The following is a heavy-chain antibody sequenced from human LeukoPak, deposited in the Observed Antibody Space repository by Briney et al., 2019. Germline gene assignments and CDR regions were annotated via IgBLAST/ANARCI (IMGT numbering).Heavy chain of an antibody. CDR3: ARGITGTTMVFQH. V-gene: IGHV1-2*02. J-gene: IGHJ1*01. CDR1: GYTFTSYG. Sequence: GASVKVSCKASGYTFTSYGISWVRQAPGQGLEWMGWINPNSGGTNYAQKFQGRVTMTRDTSISTAYMELSRLRSDDTAVYYCARGITGTTMVFQHWGQGTLVTVSS. D-gene: IGHD1-7*01. CDR2: INPNSGGT.